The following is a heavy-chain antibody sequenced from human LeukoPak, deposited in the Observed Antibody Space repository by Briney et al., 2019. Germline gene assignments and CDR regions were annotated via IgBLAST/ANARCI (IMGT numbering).Heavy chain of an antibody. CDR3: ARENYCTNGVCWAFDP. Sequence: SSETLSLTCTVSGGSISSSDYYWGWIRQPPGKGLEWIGSIYYTGSTSYNSSLKSRVTISIDTSKNQFSLQLSSVTAADTAVYFCARENYCTNGVCWAFDPWGQGTLVTVSS. CDR2: IYYTGST. CDR1: GGSISSSDYY. D-gene: IGHD2-8*01. J-gene: IGHJ5*02. V-gene: IGHV4-39*07.